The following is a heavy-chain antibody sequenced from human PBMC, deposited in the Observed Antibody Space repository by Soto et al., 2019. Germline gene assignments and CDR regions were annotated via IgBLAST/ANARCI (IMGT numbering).Heavy chain of an antibody. CDR1: GFTFSSYA. CDR3: ARDYYDRHTGDYYYYGMDV. D-gene: IGHD3-22*01. J-gene: IGHJ6*02. Sequence: GGSLRLSCAASGFTFSSYAMHWVRQAPGKGLEWVAVISYDGSNKYYADSVKGRFTISRDNSKNTLYLQMNSLRAEDTAVYYCARDYYDRHTGDYYYYGMDVWGQGTTVTVSS. CDR2: ISYDGSNK. V-gene: IGHV3-30-3*01.